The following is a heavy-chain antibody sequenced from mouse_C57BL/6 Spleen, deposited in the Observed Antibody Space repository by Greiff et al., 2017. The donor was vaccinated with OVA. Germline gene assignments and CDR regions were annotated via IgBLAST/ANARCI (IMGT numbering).Heavy chain of an antibody. Sequence: VHLQQSGPELVKPGASVKISCKASGYSFTGYYMNWVKQSPEKSLEWIGEINPSTGGTTYNQKFKAKATLTVDKSSSTAYMQLKSLTSEDSAVYYCASPSRDYYGRADYAMDYWGQGTSVTVSS. CDR2: INPSTGGT. J-gene: IGHJ4*01. CDR1: GYSFTGYY. CDR3: ASPSRDYYGRADYAMDY. V-gene: IGHV1-42*01. D-gene: IGHD1-1*01.